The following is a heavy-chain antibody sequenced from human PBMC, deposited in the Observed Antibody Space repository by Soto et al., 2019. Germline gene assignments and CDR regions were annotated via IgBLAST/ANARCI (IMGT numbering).Heavy chain of an antibody. D-gene: IGHD4-17*01. V-gene: IGHV4-4*07. CDR3: ARTTVTTLSYYYYGMDV. CDR2: IYTSGST. Sequence: PSETLSLTCTVSGGSISSYYWSWIRQPAGKGLEWIGRIYTSGSTNYNPSLKSRVTMSVDTSKNQFSLKLSSVTAADTAVYYCARTTVTTLSYYYYGMDVWGQGXTVTVYS. CDR1: GGSISSYY. J-gene: IGHJ6*02.